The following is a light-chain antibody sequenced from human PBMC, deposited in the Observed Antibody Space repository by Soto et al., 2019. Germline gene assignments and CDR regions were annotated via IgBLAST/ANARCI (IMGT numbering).Light chain of an antibody. CDR1: QSVRSS. J-gene: IGKJ5*01. V-gene: IGKV3-20*01. CDR3: QQYGSSHHT. Sequence: VFTQSPGTLSLSVGHRATLSCRASQSVRSSLAWYQPKPAQAPRLVIYDASTRATGIPARFSGSASGTDFTLTISRLEPEDFAVYYCQQYGSSHHTFGQGTRLEIK. CDR2: DAS.